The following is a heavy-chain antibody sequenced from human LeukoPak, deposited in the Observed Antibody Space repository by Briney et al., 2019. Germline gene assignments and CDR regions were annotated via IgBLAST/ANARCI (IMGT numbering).Heavy chain of an antibody. Sequence: GGCLRLSCATSGFIFSTYALSWVRQAPGKGLEWASSISGSGGSTYHADSVKGRYTISRDSSKNTLYLQVNSLRAEDTAIYYCARVIRAAPGKGYFDYWGQGTLVTVSS. CDR2: ISGSGGST. CDR1: GFIFSTYA. V-gene: IGHV3-23*01. J-gene: IGHJ4*02. CDR3: ARVIRAAPGKGYFDY. D-gene: IGHD6-13*01.